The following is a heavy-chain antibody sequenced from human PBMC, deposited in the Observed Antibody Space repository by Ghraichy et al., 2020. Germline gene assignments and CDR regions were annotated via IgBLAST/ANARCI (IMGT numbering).Heavy chain of an antibody. CDR1: GFTFTRYW. D-gene: IGHD3-16*01. Sequence: GESLNISCAASGFTFTRYWKSWVRQAPGKGPEWVASINLDGSAKKYVDSVKGRITISRDNAKNSLYLQMNSLRAEDTAVYYCARWYDASDYWGQGTLVTVSS. J-gene: IGHJ4*02. CDR3: ARWYDASDY. V-gene: IGHV3-7*01. CDR2: INLDGSAK.